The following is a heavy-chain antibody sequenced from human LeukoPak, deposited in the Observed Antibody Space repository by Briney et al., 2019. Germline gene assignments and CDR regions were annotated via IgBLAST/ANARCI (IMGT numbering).Heavy chain of an antibody. D-gene: IGHD4/OR15-4a*01. V-gene: IGHV3-21*01. J-gene: IGHJ3*02. Sequence: PGGSLRLSCAASGFTFSSYSMNWVRQAPGKGLEWVSSISSSSSYIYYADSVKGRFTISRDNAKNSLYLQMNSLRAEDTAVYYCARSLYGANYGDAFDIWGQGTMVTVSS. CDR3: ARSLYGANYGDAFDI. CDR1: GFTFSSYS. CDR2: ISSSSSYI.